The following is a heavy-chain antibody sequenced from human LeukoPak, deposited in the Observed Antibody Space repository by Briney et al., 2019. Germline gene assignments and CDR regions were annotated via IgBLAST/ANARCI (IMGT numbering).Heavy chain of an antibody. CDR3: AKEGNSGWVPKY. CDR2: INPSGATK. V-gene: IGHV1-46*01. J-gene: IGHJ4*02. D-gene: IGHD6-19*01. Sequence: ASVKVSCKASGYTFTSYYIHWVRQAPGQGLEWMGMINPSGATKTYAQNFQGRVTMTRDTSTRTAYMELSSLRSEDTAVYYCAKEGNSGWVPKYWGQGTLVTVSS. CDR1: GYTFTSYY.